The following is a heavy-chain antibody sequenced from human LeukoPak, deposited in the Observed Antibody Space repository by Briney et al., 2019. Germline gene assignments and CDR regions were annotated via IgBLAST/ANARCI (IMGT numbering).Heavy chain of an antibody. Sequence: GGSLRLSCAASGFTLSNSWLHWVRQAPGKGLVWVSRINERGSSTSYADSAKGRFTISRDNAKNTLYLQMNSLRAEDTAVYYCARGLYDCSSTSCYFGFDPWGQGTLVTVSS. J-gene: IGHJ5*02. D-gene: IGHD2-2*01. CDR2: INERGSST. CDR3: ARGLYDCSSTSCYFGFDP. CDR1: GFTLSNSW. V-gene: IGHV3-74*01.